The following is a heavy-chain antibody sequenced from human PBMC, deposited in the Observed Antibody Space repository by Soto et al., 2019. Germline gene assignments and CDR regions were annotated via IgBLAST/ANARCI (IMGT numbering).Heavy chain of an antibody. CDR3: AISTRWGYYGMDV. CDR2: ISGSGSST. Sequence: EVQLLESGGGLIQPGGSLRLSCAASIFTIDSYAMSWVRQAPGKGLEWVSSISGSGSSTYYADSVKGRVTISKDNARNRLFLQMNSLRAGDTAVYYCAISTRWGYYGMDVGGQGTTVTVSS. CDR1: IFTIDSYA. J-gene: IGHJ6*02. D-gene: IGHD2-2*01. V-gene: IGHV3-23*01.